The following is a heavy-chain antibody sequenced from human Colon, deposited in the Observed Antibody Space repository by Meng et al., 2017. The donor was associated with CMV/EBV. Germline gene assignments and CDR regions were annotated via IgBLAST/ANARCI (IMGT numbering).Heavy chain of an antibody. V-gene: IGHV3-30*09. D-gene: IGHD3-10*01. CDR2: ISHDGNDK. CDR1: GFTFSSYA. Sequence: GGSLRLSCAASGFTFSSYAMHWVRQAPGKGLEWVATISHDGNDKYYADSVKGRFAISRDDSKNTLFLQLSSLRTEDTAVYYCAGEYQLLNTPYFEYWGQGTQVTVSS. CDR3: AGEYQLLNTPYFEY. J-gene: IGHJ4*02.